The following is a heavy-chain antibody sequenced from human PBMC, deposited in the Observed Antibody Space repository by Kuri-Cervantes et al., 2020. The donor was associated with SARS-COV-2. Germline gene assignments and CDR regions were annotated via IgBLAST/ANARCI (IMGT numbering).Heavy chain of an antibody. V-gene: IGHV1-18*04. CDR2: ISVWNRNT. CDR3: ARAPPGIQLWLGDY. D-gene: IGHD5-18*01. Sequence: GESLKISCKASGYTFITYGISWVRQAPGQGLEWLGWISVWNRNTDYAQKVQGRVTMTTDTSTSTAYMELSRLKSDDTAVYYCARAPPGIQLWLGDYWGQGTPVTVSS. J-gene: IGHJ4*02. CDR1: GYTFITYG.